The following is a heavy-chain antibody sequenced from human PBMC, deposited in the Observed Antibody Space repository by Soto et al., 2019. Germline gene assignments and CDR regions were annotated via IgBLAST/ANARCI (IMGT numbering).Heavy chain of an antibody. Sequence: GGSLRLSCAASGSTFSSYAMSWVRQAPGKGLEWVSAISGSGGSTYYADSVKGRFTISRDNSKNTLYLQMNSLRAEDTAVYYCAKDPLPYSSSWYGYFDYWGQGTLVTVSS. J-gene: IGHJ4*02. CDR2: ISGSGGST. CDR1: GSTFSSYA. D-gene: IGHD6-13*01. CDR3: AKDPLPYSSSWYGYFDY. V-gene: IGHV3-23*01.